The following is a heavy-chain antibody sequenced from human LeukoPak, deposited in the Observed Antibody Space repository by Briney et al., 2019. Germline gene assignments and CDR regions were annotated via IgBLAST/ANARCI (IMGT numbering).Heavy chain of an antibody. CDR2: TYYRSKWYN. J-gene: IGHJ4*02. V-gene: IGHV6-1*01. CDR3: AREGTTVTTYYFDY. CDR1: VDSVSSNIAA. Sequence: SQTLSLTCVISVDSVSSNIAAWNWIRQSPSRGLEWLGRTYYRSKWYNDYAVSVNSRITINPDTSKNQFSLQLNSVTPEDTAVYYCAREGTTVTTYYFDYWGQGTLVTVSS. D-gene: IGHD4-17*01.